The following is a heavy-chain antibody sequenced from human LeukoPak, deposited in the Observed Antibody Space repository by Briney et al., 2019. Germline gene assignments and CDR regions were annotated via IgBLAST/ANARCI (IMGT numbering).Heavy chain of an antibody. CDR3: ARVRSSSWYKGNWFDP. D-gene: IGHD6-13*01. CDR2: IYTSGST. V-gene: IGHV4-4*07. Sequence: SETLSLTCTVSGGSISSYYWSWIRQPAGKGLEWIGRIYTSGSTNYNPSLKSRVTMSVDTSKNQFSLKLSSVTAADTAVYYCARVRSSSWYKGNWFDPWGQGTLVTVSS. CDR1: GGSISSYY. J-gene: IGHJ5*02.